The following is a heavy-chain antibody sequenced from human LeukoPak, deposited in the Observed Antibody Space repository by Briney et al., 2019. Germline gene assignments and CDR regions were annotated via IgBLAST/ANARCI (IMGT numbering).Heavy chain of an antibody. V-gene: IGHV3-33*01. D-gene: IGHD6-13*01. CDR2: IWPNGSNK. CDR3: VGELLTAAGTIGAFDI. CDR1: GFTFSTYG. Sequence: GGSLRLSCAASGFTFSTYGMHWVRQAPGKGLEWVAVIWPNGSNKYHADSVKGRFTISRDNSKSTLFLQMSSLAAEDTAVYYCVGELLTAAGTIGAFDIWGRGTMVTVSS. J-gene: IGHJ3*02.